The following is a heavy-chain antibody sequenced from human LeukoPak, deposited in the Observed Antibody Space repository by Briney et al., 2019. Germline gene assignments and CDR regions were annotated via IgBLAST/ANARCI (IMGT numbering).Heavy chain of an antibody. CDR2: LNQDGSEK. CDR1: GFTFSNYW. D-gene: IGHD3-9*01. V-gene: IGHV3-7*03. J-gene: IGHJ2*01. Sequence: PGGSLRLSCGASGFTFSNYWMSWVRQAPGKGLEWVANLNQDGSEKYFVDSMKGRFTISRDNAKNSLYLQMNSLRAEDTAVYYCAKGQRGYDILTGYRESYWYFDLWGRGTLVSVSS. CDR3: AKGQRGYDILTGYRESYWYFDL.